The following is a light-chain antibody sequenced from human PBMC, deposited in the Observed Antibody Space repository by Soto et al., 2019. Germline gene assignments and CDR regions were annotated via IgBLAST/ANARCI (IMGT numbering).Light chain of an antibody. V-gene: IGKV3-11*01. Sequence: IVLTQSPATLSLSPGERATLSCRASQSVTNYVAWYQQKPGQAPRLLIYDASNRATGIPARFSGSGSGTDFTLTISSLEPEDFGVYYCQQRDDLYTFGQGTKLEIK. CDR2: DAS. CDR3: QQRDDLYT. J-gene: IGKJ2*01. CDR1: QSVTNY.